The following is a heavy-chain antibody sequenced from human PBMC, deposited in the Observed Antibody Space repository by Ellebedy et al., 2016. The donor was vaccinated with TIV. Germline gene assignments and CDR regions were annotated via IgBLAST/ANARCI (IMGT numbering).Heavy chain of an antibody. CDR1: GGSFSGYF. J-gene: IGHJ4*02. CDR3: ARQGMARYFDWTFDY. V-gene: IGHV4-34*01. CDR2: VNHNGNT. D-gene: IGHD3-9*01. Sequence: MPSETLSLTCAVSGGSFSGYFGTWSRQFPEKGLEWIGEVNHNGNTNYNPSLKSRVAISVDTSKNQFYLKLSSVTAADTAVYYCARQGMARYFDWTFDYWGQGTLVTVTS.